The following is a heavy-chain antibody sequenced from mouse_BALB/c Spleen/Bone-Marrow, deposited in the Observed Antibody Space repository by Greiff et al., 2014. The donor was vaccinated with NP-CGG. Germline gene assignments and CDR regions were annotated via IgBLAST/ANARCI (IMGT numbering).Heavy chain of an antibody. CDR1: GYAFSSYW. CDR3: GRNAGAMDY. J-gene: IGHJ4*01. V-gene: IGHV1-80*01. Sequence: VKLMESGAELVRPGSSVKISCKASGYAFSSYWMNWVKQRPGQGLEWIGQIYPGDGDTNYNGKFKGKATLTADKSSSTAYMQLSRLRSEDAAVYFCGRNAGAMDYWGQGTSVTVSS. CDR2: IYPGDGDT.